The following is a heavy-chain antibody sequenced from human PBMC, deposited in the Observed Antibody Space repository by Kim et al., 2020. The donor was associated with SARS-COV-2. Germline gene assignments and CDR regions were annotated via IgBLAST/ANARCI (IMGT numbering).Heavy chain of an antibody. CDR3: AKSSGWVS. CDR2: ISYDGSNK. D-gene: IGHD6-19*01. J-gene: IGHJ4*02. Sequence: GGSLRLSCAASGFTFSSYGMHWVRQAPGKGLEWVAVISYDGSNKYYADSMKGRFTISRDNSKNTLYLQMNSLRAEDTAVYYCAKSSGWVSWGQGTLVTVSS. CDR1: GFTFSSYG. V-gene: IGHV3-30*18.